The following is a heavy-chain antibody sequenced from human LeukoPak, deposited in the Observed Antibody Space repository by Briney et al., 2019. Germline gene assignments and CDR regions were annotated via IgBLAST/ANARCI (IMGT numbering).Heavy chain of an antibody. CDR2: ISAYNGNT. Sequence: ASVKVSCKASGYTFTSYGISWVRQAPGQGLEWMGWISAYNGNTNYAQKLQGRVTMTTDTSTSTAYMELRSLRSDDTAVYYCAREYYYDSSGYYYLVYYYGMDVWGQGTTVTVSS. D-gene: IGHD3-22*01. V-gene: IGHV1-18*01. CDR1: GYTFTSYG. J-gene: IGHJ6*02. CDR3: AREYYYDSSGYYYLVYYYGMDV.